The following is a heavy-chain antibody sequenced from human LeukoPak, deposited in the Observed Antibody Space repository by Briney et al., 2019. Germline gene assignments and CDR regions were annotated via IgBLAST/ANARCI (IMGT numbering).Heavy chain of an antibody. CDR3: AGRNITTLAAAANWFAP. J-gene: IGHJ5*02. D-gene: IGHD6-13*01. Sequence: SETLSLTCAVYGGSFSGYYWSWIRQPPGKGLEWIGEINHSGSTNYNPSLKSRVPISVDTSTNQFSLTPSSLTAADTAVYYCAGRNITTLAAAANWFAPWGQGTLVTVSS. V-gene: IGHV4-34*01. CDR2: INHSGST. CDR1: GGSFSGYY.